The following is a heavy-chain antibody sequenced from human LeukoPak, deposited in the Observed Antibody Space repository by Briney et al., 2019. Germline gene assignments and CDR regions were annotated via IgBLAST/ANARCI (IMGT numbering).Heavy chain of an antibody. V-gene: IGHV3-53*01. CDR3: ARENLVMTAAGIDY. CDR2: LYSGGNT. CDR1: GFTVSSNY. D-gene: IGHD6-13*01. J-gene: IGHJ4*02. Sequence: PGGSLRLSCAVSGFTVSSNYMSWVRQAPGKGLEWVSVLYSGGNTYYADSVKGRFTISRDNSKNTLYLQMNSLRAEDTAVYYCARENLVMTAAGIDYWGQGTLVTVSS.